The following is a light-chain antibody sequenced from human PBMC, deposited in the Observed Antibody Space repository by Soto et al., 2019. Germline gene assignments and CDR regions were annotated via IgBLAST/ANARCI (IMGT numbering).Light chain of an antibody. J-gene: IGKJ5*01. CDR3: QHYDSLPIT. CDR2: GAS. Sequence: IVLSLSPGSMSLTRRASTPFRCRASQSISRYLAWYQQKPGQGPRLLIYGASSRATGIPDRFSGSGSGTDFTLTISRLEPEDFAVFYCQHYDSLPITSSQVARLAI. V-gene: IGKV3-20*01. CDR1: QSISRY.